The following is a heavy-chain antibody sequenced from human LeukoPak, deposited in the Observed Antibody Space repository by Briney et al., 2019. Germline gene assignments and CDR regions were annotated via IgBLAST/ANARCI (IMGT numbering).Heavy chain of an antibody. Sequence: ASVKVSCKASGYTFTSYYMHWVRQAPGQGLEWMGIINPRGGSTSYAQKFQGRVTMTRDTSTSTVYMELSSLRSEDTAVYYCARRSLRGAYDSSGYGFDNWGQGTLVTVSS. CDR2: INPRGGST. V-gene: IGHV1-46*01. J-gene: IGHJ5*02. CDR3: ARRSLRGAYDSSGYGFDN. CDR1: GYTFTSYY. D-gene: IGHD3-22*01.